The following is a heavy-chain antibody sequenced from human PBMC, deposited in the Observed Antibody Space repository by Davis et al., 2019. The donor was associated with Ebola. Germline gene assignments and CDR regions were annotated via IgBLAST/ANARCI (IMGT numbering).Heavy chain of an antibody. Sequence: SVKVSCKASGGTFSSYTISWVRQAPGQGLEWMGRIIPILGIANYAQKFQGRVTITADKSTSTAYMELSSLRSEDTAVYYCARETTALYYGMDVWGQGTTVTVSS. J-gene: IGHJ6*02. CDR2: IIPILGIA. D-gene: IGHD1-14*01. CDR1: GGTFSSYT. V-gene: IGHV1-69*04. CDR3: ARETTALYYGMDV.